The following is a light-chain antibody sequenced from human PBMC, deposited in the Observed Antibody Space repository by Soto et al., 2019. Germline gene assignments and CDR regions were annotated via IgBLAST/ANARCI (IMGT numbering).Light chain of an antibody. V-gene: IGKV1-39*01. CDR3: QQRSNWPPA. J-gene: IGKJ5*01. CDR1: QSISSY. CDR2: DAT. Sequence: DIQMTQSPSSLSASVGDRVTITCRASQSISSYLNWYQQRPGKAPNLLIYDATRLHSGVPPRFSGSGYGTDFTITITSLQLEDFETYYCQQRSNWPPAFGQGTRLEIK.